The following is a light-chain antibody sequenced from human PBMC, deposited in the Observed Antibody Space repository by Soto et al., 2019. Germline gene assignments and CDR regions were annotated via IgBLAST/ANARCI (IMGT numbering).Light chain of an antibody. CDR1: QIISIY. Sequence: DIQMTQSPSSLSAAVGDRVTITCRASQIISIYLNWYQHKPGKAPKLLIYTASNLQSGVPSRFSGSGSGTDFTLTISGLLPEDFATYYCQQSYHTPYTFGQGTKLEIK. J-gene: IGKJ2*01. V-gene: IGKV1-39*01. CDR2: TAS. CDR3: QQSYHTPYT.